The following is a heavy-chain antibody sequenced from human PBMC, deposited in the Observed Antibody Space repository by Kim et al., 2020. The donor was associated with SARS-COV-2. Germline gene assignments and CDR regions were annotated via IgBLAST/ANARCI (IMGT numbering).Heavy chain of an antibody. V-gene: IGHV1-18*01. CDR3: ARPKGDSYRDYFDY. CDR1: GYTFINYG. J-gene: IGHJ4*02. Sequence: ASVKVSCKASGYTFINYGISWVRQAPGQGLEWLGWISTFNGDTNYAQKLQGRVTMTTDTSTSTAYLDLRSLRSDDTAVYYCARPKGDSYRDYFDYWGQGTLVTVSS. CDR2: ISTFNGDT. D-gene: IGHD3-16*02.